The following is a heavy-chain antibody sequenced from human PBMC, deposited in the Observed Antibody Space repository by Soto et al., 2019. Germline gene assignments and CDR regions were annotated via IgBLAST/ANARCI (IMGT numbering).Heavy chain of an antibody. V-gene: IGHV4-4*02. CDR2: IHHSGST. Sequence: QVQLQESGPGLVKPSGTLSLTCAVSGGSVSSTNWWNWVRQPPGKGLEWIGEIHHSGSTNYNTSPKSRVTMSVDKPKNQFSLKLSSVTAAETAVYYCVRDSGNGWKDYWGQGTLVTVSS. CDR3: VRDSGNGWKDY. D-gene: IGHD6-19*01. CDR1: GGSVSSTNW. J-gene: IGHJ4*02.